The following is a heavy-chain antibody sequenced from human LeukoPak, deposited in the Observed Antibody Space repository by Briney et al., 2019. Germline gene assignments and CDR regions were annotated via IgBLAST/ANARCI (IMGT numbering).Heavy chain of an antibody. V-gene: IGHV3-23*01. Sequence: GGSLRLSCAASGFTFSNYAMSWVRQAPGKGLEWVSAISGSGTSTYYADSVKGRFTMSRDNSKNTLYLQMNSLRAEDTAVYYCAKVPYDSSDYYFFDYWGQGTLVIVSS. D-gene: IGHD3-22*01. CDR1: GFTFSNYA. CDR3: AKVPYDSSDYYFFDY. J-gene: IGHJ4*02. CDR2: ISGSGTST.